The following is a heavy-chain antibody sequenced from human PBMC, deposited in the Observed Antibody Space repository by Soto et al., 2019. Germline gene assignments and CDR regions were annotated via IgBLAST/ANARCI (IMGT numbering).Heavy chain of an antibody. CDR1: GFTFSSYS. D-gene: IGHD6-13*01. CDR3: ARDQAAAGTFPAFDP. Sequence: VGSLRLSGAASGFTFSSYSMNWVRQAPGKGLEWVSSISSSSSYIYYADSVKGRFTISRDNAKNSLYLQMNSLRAEDTAVYYCARDQAAAGTFPAFDPWGQGTLVTVSS. J-gene: IGHJ5*02. CDR2: ISSSSSYI. V-gene: IGHV3-21*01.